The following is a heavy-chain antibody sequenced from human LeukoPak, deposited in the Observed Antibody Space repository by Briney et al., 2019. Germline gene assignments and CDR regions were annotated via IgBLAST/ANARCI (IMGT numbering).Heavy chain of an antibody. V-gene: IGHV3-33*06. Sequence: GGSLRLSCAASGFTFSHYGMYWVRQAPGKGLEWVAVIWHDATNKFYADSVKGRFTISRENSKKMGYLQMNSLRAEDTAVYYCAKDAQRGFDYSNSLEYWGQGTLVTVSP. D-gene: IGHD4-11*01. CDR3: AKDAQRGFDYSNSLEY. J-gene: IGHJ4*02. CDR1: GFTFSHYG. CDR2: IWHDATNK.